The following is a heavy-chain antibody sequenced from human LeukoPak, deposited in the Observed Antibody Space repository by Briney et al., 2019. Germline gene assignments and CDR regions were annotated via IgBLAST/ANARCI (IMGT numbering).Heavy chain of an antibody. CDR2: INSDGSSI. CDR3: AREGRVSGYDFDC. D-gene: IGHD5-12*01. V-gene: IGHV3-74*03. Sequence: PGGSLSLFCAASGFTFSSYWMHWVRQAPGKGLVWVSRINSDGSSITYADSVKGRYTISRDNAKNTLFLQMNSLRVEDTAVYYCAREGRVSGYDFDCWGQGTLVTVSS. J-gene: IGHJ4*02. CDR1: GFTFSSYW.